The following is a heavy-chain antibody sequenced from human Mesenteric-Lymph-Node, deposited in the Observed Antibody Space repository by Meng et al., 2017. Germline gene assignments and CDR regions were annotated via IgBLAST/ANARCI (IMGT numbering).Heavy chain of an antibody. CDR1: GGSRRSSNYY. J-gene: IGHJ4*02. CDR2: IYHSGST. CDR3: ARRRGGSGRDC. Sequence: QLQESGPGFVKPSETLSFPCTVSGGSRRSSNYYWDWIRQPPGKGLEWIGAIYHSGSTSYNPSLQSRVTMFVDTSKNQFSLMLTSVTATDTAVYYCARRRGGSGRDCWGQGTLVTVSS. D-gene: IGHD3-10*01. V-gene: IGHV4-39*01.